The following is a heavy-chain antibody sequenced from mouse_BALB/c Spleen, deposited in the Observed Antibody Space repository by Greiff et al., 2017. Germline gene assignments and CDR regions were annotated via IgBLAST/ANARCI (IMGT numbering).Heavy chain of an antibody. J-gene: IGHJ4*01. V-gene: IGHV1-87*01. CDR1: GYTFTSYW. D-gene: IGHD2-1*01. CDR2: IYPGDGDT. Sequence: QVQLQQSGAELARPGASVKLSCKASGYTFTSYWMQWVKQRPGQGLEWIGAIYPGDGDTRYTHKFKGKATLTADKSSSTAYMQLSSLASEDSAVYYCARSGYGNSYYYAMDYWGQGTSVTVSS. CDR3: ARSGYGNSYYYAMDY.